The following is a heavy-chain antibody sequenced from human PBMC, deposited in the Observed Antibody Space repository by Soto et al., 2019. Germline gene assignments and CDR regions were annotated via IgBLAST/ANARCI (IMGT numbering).Heavy chain of an antibody. CDR3: ARARNRRDGYNSMGY. CDR1: GGSIRGYY. CDR2: IYYSGST. D-gene: IGHD5-12*01. V-gene: IGHV4-31*03. Sequence: QVQLQESGPGLVKPSQTLSLTCTVSGGSIRGYYWSWIRQHPGKGLEWIGYIYYSGSTYYNPSLKSRVTISVDTSTNQFSLKLSSVTAADTAVYYCARARNRRDGYNSMGYWGQGTLVTVSS. J-gene: IGHJ4*02.